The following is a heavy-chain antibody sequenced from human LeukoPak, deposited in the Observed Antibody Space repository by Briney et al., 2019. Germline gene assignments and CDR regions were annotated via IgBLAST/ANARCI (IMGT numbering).Heavy chain of an antibody. V-gene: IGHV1-2*02. CDR2: INPNSGGT. CDR3: ARVKPLGCSSTSCYNAFDI. D-gene: IGHD2-2*02. J-gene: IGHJ3*02. CDR1: GYTFTGYY. Sequence: ASVKVSCKASGYTFTGYYMHWVRQAPGQGLEWMGWINPNSGGTNYAQTFQGRVTMTRDTSISTAYMELSRLRSDDTAVYYCARVKPLGCSSTSCYNAFDIWGQGTMVTVSS.